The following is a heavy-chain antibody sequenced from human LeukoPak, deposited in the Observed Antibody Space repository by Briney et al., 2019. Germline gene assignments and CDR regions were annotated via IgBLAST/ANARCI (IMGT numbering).Heavy chain of an antibody. CDR2: IYHSGST. J-gene: IGHJ4*02. CDR1: GGSISSGGYY. CDR3: ARRAKYYGSGSLTFDY. D-gene: IGHD3-10*01. Sequence: SQTLSLTCTVSGGSISSGGYYWSWIRQHPGKGLEWIGYIYHSGSTYYNPSLKSRVTILVDTSKNQFSLKLSSVTAADTAVYYCARRAKYYGSGSLTFDYWGQGTLVTVSS. V-gene: IGHV4-31*03.